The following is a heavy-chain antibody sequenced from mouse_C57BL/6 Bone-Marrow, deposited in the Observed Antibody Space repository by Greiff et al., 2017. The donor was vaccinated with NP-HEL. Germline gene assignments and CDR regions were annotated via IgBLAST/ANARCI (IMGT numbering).Heavy chain of an antibody. Sequence: QVQLQQPGAELVMPGASVKLSCKASGYTFTSYWMHWVKQRPGQGLEWIGEIDPSDSYTNYNQKFKGKSTLTVDKSSSTAYMQLSSLTSEDSAVYYCARGFYYGSPPWYFDVWGTGTTVTVSS. V-gene: IGHV1-69*01. D-gene: IGHD1-1*01. CDR3: ARGFYYGSPPWYFDV. CDR2: IDPSDSYT. CDR1: GYTFTSYW. J-gene: IGHJ1*03.